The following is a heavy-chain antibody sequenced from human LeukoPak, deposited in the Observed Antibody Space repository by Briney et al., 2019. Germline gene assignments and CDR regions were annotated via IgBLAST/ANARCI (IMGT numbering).Heavy chain of an antibody. CDR3: ARALGYCGSTKCNYGLDV. CDR1: GGSISRGDYY. J-gene: IGHJ6*02. D-gene: IGHD2-2*01. Sequence: SQTLSLTCTVSGGSISRGDYYWSWIRQPPGKGLEWIGYIYYSGSTYYNPPLKSRVTISVDTSKNEFSLKLSSVTAADTAVYYCARALGYCGSTKCNYGLDVWGQGTTVTVSS. CDR2: IYYSGST. V-gene: IGHV4-30-4*01.